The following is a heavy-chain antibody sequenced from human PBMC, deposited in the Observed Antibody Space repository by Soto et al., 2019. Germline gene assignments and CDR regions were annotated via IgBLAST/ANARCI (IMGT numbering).Heavy chain of an antibody. V-gene: IGHV1-69*04. Sequence: ASVKVSCKASGGTFSSYAISWVRQAPGQGLEWMGRIIPILGIANYAQKFQGRVTITADKSTSTAYMELSSLRSEDTAVYYCAREGDSGYDYYYYGMDVWGQGTTVTVSS. CDR2: IIPILGIA. CDR1: GGTFSSYA. CDR3: AREGDSGYDYYYYGMDV. D-gene: IGHD5-12*01. J-gene: IGHJ6*02.